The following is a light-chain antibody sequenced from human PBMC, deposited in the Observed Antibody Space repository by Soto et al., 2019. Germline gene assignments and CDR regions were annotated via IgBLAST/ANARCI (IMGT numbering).Light chain of an antibody. CDR2: AST. J-gene: IGKJ5*01. Sequence: DIQMTQSPSALSASVGDRVTITCRASQIISSYLNWYQQRVGKVPRLLIYASTNLVSGLPSRFSGRGAGTDFTLTISRLQPEDSATYYCQQTYDAPLTFGQGTRLEIK. CDR3: QQTYDAPLT. V-gene: IGKV1-39*01. CDR1: QIISSY.